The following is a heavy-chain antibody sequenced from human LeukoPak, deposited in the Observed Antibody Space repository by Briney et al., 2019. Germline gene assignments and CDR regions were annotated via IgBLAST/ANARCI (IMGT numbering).Heavy chain of an antibody. Sequence: PGGSLRLSCAASGFTFSSYWMSWVRQAPGKGLEWVANIKQDGSEKYYVDSVKGRFTISRDNAKNSLYLQMNSLRAEDTAVYYCANSEEFIAAYFDYWGQGTLVTVSS. J-gene: IGHJ4*02. CDR1: GFTFSSYW. CDR3: ANSEEFIAAYFDY. D-gene: IGHD6-25*01. CDR2: IKQDGSEK. V-gene: IGHV3-7*01.